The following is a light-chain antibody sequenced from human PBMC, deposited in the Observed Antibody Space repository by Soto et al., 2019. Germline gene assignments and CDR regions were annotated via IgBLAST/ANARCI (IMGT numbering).Light chain of an antibody. J-gene: IGKJ1*01. CDR2: GAS. CDR3: QQYGSSGT. V-gene: IGKV3-20*01. CDR1: QSVSNNY. Sequence: PRKRATLSCRASQSVSNNYLAWYQQKPGQAPRLLIYGASNRATGIPDRFSGSGSGTDFTLTISRLEPEDFAVYYCQQYGSSGTFGQGTKVDI.